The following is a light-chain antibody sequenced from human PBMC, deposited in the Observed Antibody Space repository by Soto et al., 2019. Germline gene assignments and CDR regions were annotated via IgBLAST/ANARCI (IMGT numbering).Light chain of an antibody. J-gene: IGKJ1*01. CDR3: QQYNNWPRT. CDR1: QSISSW. V-gene: IGKV1-5*01. CDR2: DAS. Sequence: DIQMTQSPSTLSASVGDRVTITCRASQSISSWLAWYQQKPGKAPNLLIYDASSLESGVPSRFSGSGSGTEFTLTISSLQPDDFAVYYCQQYNNWPRTFGQGTRVEI.